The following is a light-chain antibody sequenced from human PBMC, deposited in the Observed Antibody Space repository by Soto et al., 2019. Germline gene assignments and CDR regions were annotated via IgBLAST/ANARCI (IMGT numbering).Light chain of an antibody. CDR1: QSIRSY. V-gene: IGKV3-11*01. J-gene: IGKJ4*01. Sequence: EIVLTQSPASLSLSPGERATLSCRASQSIRSYLAWYQQRPGQAPRLLIYDASSRATGIPTRFSGSGSGTDFTLTISSLEPEDFAVYYCQQYDNLPLTFGGGTKVEIK. CDR3: QQYDNLPLT. CDR2: DAS.